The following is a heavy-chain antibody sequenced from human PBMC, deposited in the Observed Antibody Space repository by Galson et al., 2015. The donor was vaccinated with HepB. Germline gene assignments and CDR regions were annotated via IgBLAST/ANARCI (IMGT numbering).Heavy chain of an antibody. CDR2: TSYRFKWST. CDR1: GDSVSSKNTA. D-gene: IGHD2-2*03. CDR3: ARSRLGSSFDY. Sequence: CAISGDSVSSKNTAWNWVRQSPSRGLEWLGRTSYRFKWSTDYADSLKGRIIISPDTSKNQLSLQLDSLTPEDTAIYYCARSRLGSSFDYWAQGTLVTVSS. V-gene: IGHV6-1*01. J-gene: IGHJ4*02.